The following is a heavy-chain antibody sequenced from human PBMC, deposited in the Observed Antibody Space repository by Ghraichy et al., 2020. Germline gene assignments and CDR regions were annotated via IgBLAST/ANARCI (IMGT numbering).Heavy chain of an antibody. D-gene: IGHD6-6*01. J-gene: IGHJ3*02. CDR2: IYYSGST. V-gene: IGHV4-59*01. CDR3: ARDGVYSSSPAFDI. Sequence: ETLSLTCTVSGGSISSYYWSWIRQPPGKGLEWIGYIYYSGSTNYNPSLKSRVTISVDTSKNQFSLKLSSVTAADTAVYYCARDGVYSSSPAFDIWGQGTMVTVSS. CDR1: GGSISSYY.